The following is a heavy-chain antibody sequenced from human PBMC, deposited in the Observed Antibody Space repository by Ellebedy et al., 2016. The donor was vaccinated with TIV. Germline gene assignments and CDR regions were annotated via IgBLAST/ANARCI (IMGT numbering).Heavy chain of an antibody. V-gene: IGHV4-34*01. J-gene: IGHJ4*02. CDR3: AREGKETSMGLDY. D-gene: IGHD5-18*01. Sequence: MPSETLSLTCAVYGGSFSGYYWSWIRQPPGKGLEWIGEINHSRITNYNPSLKSRVTISVDTSKNQFSLKLSSVTAADTAVYFCAREGKETSMGLDYWGQGILVTVSS. CDR2: INHSRIT. CDR1: GGSFSGYY.